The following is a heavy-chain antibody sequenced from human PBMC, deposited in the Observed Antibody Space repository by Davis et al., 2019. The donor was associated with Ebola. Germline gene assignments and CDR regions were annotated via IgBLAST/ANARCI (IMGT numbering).Heavy chain of an antibody. CDR1: GFTFSDYY. V-gene: IGHV3-11*06. D-gene: IGHD6-13*01. J-gene: IGHJ4*02. CDR2: ISSSSSYT. CDR3: ARGSSYAGYSSSDY. Sequence: PGGSLRLSCAASGFTFSDYYMSWIRQAPGKGLEWVSYISSSSSYTNYADSVKGRFTISRDNAKNSLYLQMNSLRAEDTAVYYCARGSSYAGYSSSDYWGQGTLVTVSS.